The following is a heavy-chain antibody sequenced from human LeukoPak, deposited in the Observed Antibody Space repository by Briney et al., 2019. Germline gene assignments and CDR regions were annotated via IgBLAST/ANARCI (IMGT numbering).Heavy chain of an antibody. CDR1: EFTFSRYT. J-gene: IGHJ3*02. CDR3: ARRGGSSGWGDFDI. V-gene: IGHV3-23*01. D-gene: IGHD6-19*01. Sequence: GGSLRLSCAASEFTFSRYTMIWVRPAPGKGLEWVSSISGSGDATFYADSVKGRFTISRDNSKNTLYLQMNSLSREDTAVYYCARRGGSSGWGDFDIWGQGTMVTVSS. CDR2: ISGSGDAT.